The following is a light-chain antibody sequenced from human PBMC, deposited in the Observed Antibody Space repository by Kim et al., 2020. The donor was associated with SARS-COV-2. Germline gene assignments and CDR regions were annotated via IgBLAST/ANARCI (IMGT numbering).Light chain of an antibody. CDR1: SSNIGAGFD. CDR3: QSYDTSLSGLI. J-gene: IGLJ2*01. Sequence: QSVLTQPPSVSGAPGQGVTISCIGSSSNIGAGFDVHWYQQLPETAPELLIYGNNNRPSGVPDRFSGYKSATSASLAITGLQADDEAHYYCQSYDTSLSGLIFGGGTQLTVL. V-gene: IGLV1-40*01. CDR2: GNN.